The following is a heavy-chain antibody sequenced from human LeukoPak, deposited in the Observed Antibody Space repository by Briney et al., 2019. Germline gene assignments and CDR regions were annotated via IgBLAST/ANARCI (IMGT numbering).Heavy chain of an antibody. D-gene: IGHD3-10*01. V-gene: IGHV4-59*12. CDR2: IYYSGSA. CDR1: GGSISSYY. J-gene: IGHJ4*02. CDR3: ARIRGLWFGELTHEYYFDY. Sequence: RASETLSLTCTVSGGSISSYYWSWIRQPPGKGLEWIGYIYYSGSAYYNPSLKSRVIISVDTSKNQFSLKLSSVTAADTAVYYCARIRGLWFGELTHEYYFDYWGQGTLVTVSS.